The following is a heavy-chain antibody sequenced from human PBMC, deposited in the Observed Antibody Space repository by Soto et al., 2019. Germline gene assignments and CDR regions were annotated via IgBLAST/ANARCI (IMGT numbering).Heavy chain of an antibody. CDR2: IYYSGST. V-gene: IGHV4-30-4*01. J-gene: IGHJ5*02. Sequence: PSETLSLTCTVSGGSISSGDYYWSWIRQPPGKGLEWIGYIYYSGSTYYNPSLKSRVTISVDTSKNQFSLKLSSVTAADTAVYYYARARYSYGYGWFDPWGQGTLVTVSS. CDR1: GGSISSGDYY. CDR3: ARARYSYGYGWFDP. D-gene: IGHD5-18*01.